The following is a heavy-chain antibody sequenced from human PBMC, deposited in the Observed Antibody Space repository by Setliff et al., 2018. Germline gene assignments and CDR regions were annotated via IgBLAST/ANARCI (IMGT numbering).Heavy chain of an antibody. D-gene: IGHD3-10*01. CDR1: GVKFNTLW. Sequence: GSLKISCEASGVKFNTLWMSWFRQAPGKGLEWVGRIKSAADGGTIEYAAAVNGRFTVSRDDSKNTLFLQMNSLKTEDTALYYCTTDWSRGDSGNYLRLDYWGPGTLVTVSS. CDR3: TTDWSRGDSGNYLRLDY. J-gene: IGHJ4*02. CDR2: IKSAADGGTI. V-gene: IGHV3-15*01.